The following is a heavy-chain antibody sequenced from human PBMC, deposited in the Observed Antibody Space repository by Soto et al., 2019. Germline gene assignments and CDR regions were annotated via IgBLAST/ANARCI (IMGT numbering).Heavy chain of an antibody. CDR1: GFTFSTHA. D-gene: IGHD6-25*01. CDR3: ARDSGPAGGGACDI. Sequence: EVQLLESGGGLVQPGGSLRLSCAASGFTFSTHAMIWVRQAPGKGLNWVSTVDVGGGSTYYTDSVKGRFTVSRDNSKNTGYLQLNTLRAEDTVIYFCARDSGPAGGGACDIWGQGTMVTVSS. CDR2: VDVGGGST. J-gene: IGHJ3*02. V-gene: IGHV3-23*01.